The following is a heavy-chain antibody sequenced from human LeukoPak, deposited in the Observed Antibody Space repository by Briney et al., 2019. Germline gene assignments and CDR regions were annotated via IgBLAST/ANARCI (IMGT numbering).Heavy chain of an antibody. V-gene: IGHV4-34*01. CDR3: ARAREGATIDY. Sequence: SETLSLTCAVYGESFSGFYWTWIRQPPGKGLEWIADVNPSGSANYNPSLKSRVIISVDTSKNQFSLKLSSVTDADTAVYYCARAREGATIDYWGQGTLVTVSS. CDR1: GESFSGFY. D-gene: IGHD1-26*01. J-gene: IGHJ4*02. CDR2: VNPSGSA.